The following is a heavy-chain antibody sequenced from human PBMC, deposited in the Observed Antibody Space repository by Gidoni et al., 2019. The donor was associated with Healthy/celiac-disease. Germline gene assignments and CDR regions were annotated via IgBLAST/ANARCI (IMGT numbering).Heavy chain of an antibody. J-gene: IGHJ4*02. CDR3: AKSSEVFSSSWAHFDY. CDR1: GFTFSSYG. CDR2: ISYDGSNK. Sequence: QVQLVESGGGVVQPGRSLRLSCAASGFTFSSYGMHWVRQAPGKGLEWVAVISYDGSNKYYADSVKGRFTISRDNSKNTLYLQMNSLRAEDTAVYYCAKSSEVFSSSWAHFDYWGQGTLVTVSS. D-gene: IGHD6-13*01. V-gene: IGHV3-30*18.